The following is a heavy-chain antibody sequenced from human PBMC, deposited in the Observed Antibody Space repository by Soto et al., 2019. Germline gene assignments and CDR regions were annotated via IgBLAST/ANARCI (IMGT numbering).Heavy chain of an antibody. V-gene: IGHV5-51*01. CDR3: ARRYSSSSSYYYYMDV. Sequence: GESLKISCKGSGYSFTSYWIGWVRQMPGKGLEWMGIIYPGDSDTRYSLSFQGQVTISADKSISTAYLQWSSLKASDTAMYYCARRYSSSSSYYYYMDVWGKGTTVTVSS. D-gene: IGHD6-6*01. CDR1: GYSFTSYW. CDR2: IYPGDSDT. J-gene: IGHJ6*03.